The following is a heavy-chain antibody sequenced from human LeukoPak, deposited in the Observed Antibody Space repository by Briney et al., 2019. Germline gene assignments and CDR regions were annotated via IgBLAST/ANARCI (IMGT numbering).Heavy chain of an antibody. CDR2: INSDGSST. CDR3: ARDSNYYGSGSYLYD. CDR1: GVTFSSYR. J-gene: IGHJ4*02. Sequence: GGSLRLSCAASGVTFSSYRMHWVRQAPGKGLVWVSRINSDGSSTNYADSVKGRFTISRDNAKNTLYLQMNSLRAEDTAIYYCARDSNYYGSGSYLYDWGQGTLVTVSS. V-gene: IGHV3-74*01. D-gene: IGHD3-10*01.